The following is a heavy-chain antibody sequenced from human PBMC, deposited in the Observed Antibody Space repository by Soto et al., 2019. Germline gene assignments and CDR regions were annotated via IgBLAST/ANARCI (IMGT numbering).Heavy chain of an antibody. CDR1: GGSIISGGYY. CDR3: ARDRLMATAGTARHYFGLDV. D-gene: IGHD5-18*01. J-gene: IGHJ6*02. V-gene: IGHV4-31*02. CDR2: IYYSGNT. Sequence: NLCLTWTVSGGSIISGGYYWSWVRQNPRKGLEWIGNIYYSGNTYYNPSLKSRLTISVDTYKNQFSLNLSSVTAADTAVYYCARDRLMATAGTARHYFGLDVWGLGTTGT.